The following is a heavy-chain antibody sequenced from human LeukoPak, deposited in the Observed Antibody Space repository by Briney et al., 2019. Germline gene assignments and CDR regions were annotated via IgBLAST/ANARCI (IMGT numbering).Heavy chain of an antibody. CDR3: ASGSIVDYYYYYMDV. D-gene: IGHD3-16*02. Sequence: ASVKVSCKASGYTFTSYGISWVRQAPGQGLEWMGWISAYNGNTNYAQKLQGRVTMTTDTSTSTAYMELRSLRSDDTAVYYCASGSIVDYYYYYMDVWDKGTTVTVSS. CDR2: ISAYNGNT. J-gene: IGHJ6*03. V-gene: IGHV1-18*01. CDR1: GYTFTSYG.